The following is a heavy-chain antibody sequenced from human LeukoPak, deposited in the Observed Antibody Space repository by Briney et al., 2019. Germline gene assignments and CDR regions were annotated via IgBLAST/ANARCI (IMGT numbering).Heavy chain of an antibody. D-gene: IGHD3-3*01. J-gene: IGHJ4*02. CDR1: GGTFSSYA. V-gene: IGHV1-69*05. CDR2: IIPIFGTA. Sequence: ASVKVSCKASGGTFSSYAISWVRQAPGQGLEWMGGIIPIFGTANYAQKFQGRVTITTDESTSTAYMELGSLRSEDTAVYYCARQAPGSEGFLERLLDYWGQGTLITVSS. CDR3: ARQAPGSEGFLERLLDY.